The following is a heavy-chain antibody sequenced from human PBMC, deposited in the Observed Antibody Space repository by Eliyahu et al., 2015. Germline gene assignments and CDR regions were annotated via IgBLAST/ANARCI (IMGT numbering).Heavy chain of an antibody. V-gene: IGHV3-9*01. J-gene: IGHJ4*02. D-gene: IGHD3-22*01. CDR3: AKDRSDYYDSSGCFDY. Sequence: EVQLVESGGGLVQPGRSLRLSCXXSXFPXXVYAMHWVRQAPGKGXEWVSGISWNSGSIGYADSVKGRFTISRDNAKNSLYLQMNSLRAEDTALYYCAKDRSDYYDSSGCFDYWGQGTLVTVSS. CDR1: XFPXXVYA. CDR2: ISWNSGSI.